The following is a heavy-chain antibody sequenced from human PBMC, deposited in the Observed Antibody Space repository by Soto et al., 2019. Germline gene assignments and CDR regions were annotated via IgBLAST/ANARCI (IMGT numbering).Heavy chain of an antibody. CDR2: ISYDGSNK. V-gene: IGHV3-30*03. J-gene: IGHJ3*02. D-gene: IGHD4-17*01. Sequence: GGSLRLSCAASGFTFSSYGMHWVRQAPGKGLEWVAVISYDGSNKYYAESVKGRFTISRDNSKNTLYLQMNSLRSEDTAVYYCASPLHGDYGAFDIWGQGTMVTVSS. CDR1: GFTFSSYG. CDR3: ASPLHGDYGAFDI.